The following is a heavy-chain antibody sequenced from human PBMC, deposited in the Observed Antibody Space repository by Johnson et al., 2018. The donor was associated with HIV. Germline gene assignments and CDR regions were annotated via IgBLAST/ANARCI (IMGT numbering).Heavy chain of an antibody. CDR1: RFTFSDYY. CDR3: ARDRGYWDAFDI. V-gene: IGHV3-11*04. Sequence: QMLLVESGGGLVKPGGSLRLSCAASRFTFSDYYMSWIRQTPGKGLEWVSYISSSGGTIYYADSVKGRFSISRDNAKNSLYLQMNSLRAEDTAVYYFARDRGYWDAFDIWGQGTMVIVSS. CDR2: ISSSGGTI. D-gene: IGHD3-22*01. J-gene: IGHJ3*02.